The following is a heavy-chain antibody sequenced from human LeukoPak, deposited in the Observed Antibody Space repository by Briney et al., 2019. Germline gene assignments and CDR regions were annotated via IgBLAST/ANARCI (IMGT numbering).Heavy chain of an antibody. CDR3: ATSSAGDSSSLYDESFRPNWFGP. V-gene: IGHV4-39*01. J-gene: IGHJ5*02. D-gene: IGHD3-22*01. CDR2: IYYSGST. Sequence: SETLSLTCTVSGGSISSTSHYWDWIRQPPGKGLEWIGSIYYSGSTYYNPSLKSRVTISVDTSKNQFSLKLSSVTAADTAIYYCATSSAGDSSSLYDESFRPNWFGPWGQGTLVTVSS. CDR1: GGSISSTSHY.